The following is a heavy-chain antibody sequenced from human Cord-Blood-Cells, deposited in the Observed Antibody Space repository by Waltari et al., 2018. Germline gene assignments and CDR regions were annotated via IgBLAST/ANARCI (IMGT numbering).Heavy chain of an antibody. CDR1: GFIFSSYG. CDR3: ARATTRGRLSYYYYGMDV. V-gene: IGHV3-33*01. J-gene: IGHJ6*02. Sequence: QVQLVESGGGVVQPGRSLRLSCAASGFIFSSYGMHWVRQAQGKGLEWVAVIWYDGSNKYYADAVKGRFTISRDNSKNTLYLQMNSLRAEDTAVYYCARATTRGRLSYYYYGMDVWGQGTTVTVSS. D-gene: IGHD3-10*01. CDR2: IWYDGSNK.